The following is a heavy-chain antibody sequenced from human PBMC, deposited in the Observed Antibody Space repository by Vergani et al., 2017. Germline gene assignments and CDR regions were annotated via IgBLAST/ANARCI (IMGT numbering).Heavy chain of an antibody. CDR2: ISGSGGST. CDR1: GFTFSSYA. J-gene: IGHJ4*02. CDR3: ASPKGRAELQHSDY. D-gene: IGHD1-14*01. V-gene: IGHV3-23*04. Sequence: VQLVESGGGLVKPGGSLRLSCAASGFTFSSYAMSWVRQAPGKGLEWVSAISGSGGSTYYADSVKGRFTISRDNSKNTLYLQMNSLRAEDTAVYYCASPKGRAELQHSDYWGQGTLVTVSS.